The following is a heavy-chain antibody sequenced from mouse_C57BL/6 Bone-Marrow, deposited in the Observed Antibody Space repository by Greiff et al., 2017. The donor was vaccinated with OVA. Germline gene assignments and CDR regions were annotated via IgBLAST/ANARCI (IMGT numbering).Heavy chain of an antibody. J-gene: IGHJ2*01. Sequence: QVQLKESVAELAKPGASVKLSCKASGYTFTSYWMHWVKQRPGQGLEWIGYINPSSGYTKYNQKFKDKATLTADKSSSTAYMQLSSLTYEDSAVYYCANSPYFDYWGQGTTLTVSS. CDR2: INPSSGYT. V-gene: IGHV1-7*01. CDR1: GYTFTSYW. CDR3: ANSPYFDY.